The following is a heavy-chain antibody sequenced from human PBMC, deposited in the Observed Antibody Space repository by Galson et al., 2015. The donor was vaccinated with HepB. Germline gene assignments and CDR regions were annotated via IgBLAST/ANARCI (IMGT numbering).Heavy chain of an antibody. Sequence: SLRLSCAASGFTFSSYSMNWVRQAPGKGLEWVSSISSSSSYIYYADSVKGRFTISRDNAKNSLYLQMNSLRAEDTALYYCAKDIGVVPAADYYYYGMDVWGQGTTVTVSS. CDR3: AKDIGVVPAADYYYYGMDV. CDR2: ISSSSSYI. D-gene: IGHD2-2*01. V-gene: IGHV3-21*04. CDR1: GFTFSSYS. J-gene: IGHJ6*02.